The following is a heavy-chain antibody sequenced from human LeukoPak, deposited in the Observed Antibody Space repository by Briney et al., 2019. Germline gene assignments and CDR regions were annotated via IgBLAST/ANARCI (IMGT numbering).Heavy chain of an antibody. J-gene: IGHJ3*02. Sequence: GESLKISCKGSGYSFTSYWIGWVRQMPGKGLEWMGIIYPGDSDTRYSPSFQGQVTISADKSISTAYLQWSSLKASDTAVYYCARRYGDYDDAFDIWGQGTMVTVSS. CDR2: IYPGDSDT. V-gene: IGHV5-51*01. CDR3: ARRYGDYDDAFDI. D-gene: IGHD4-17*01. CDR1: GYSFTSYW.